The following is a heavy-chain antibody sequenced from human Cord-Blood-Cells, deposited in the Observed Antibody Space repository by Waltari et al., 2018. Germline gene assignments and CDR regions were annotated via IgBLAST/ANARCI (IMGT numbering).Heavy chain of an antibody. CDR3: ATDPAHDSSGYYYDY. V-gene: IGHV1-24*01. J-gene: IGHJ4*02. Sequence: QVQLVQPGAEVKKPGASVKVSCKVSGYTLTEYSMHWVRQDHGKGREWKGVFEPEDGETNYAQKFQGRVTMTEDTSTDTAYMELSSLRAEDSAVYYCATDPAHDSSGYYYDYWGQGTLVTVSS. D-gene: IGHD3-22*01. CDR1: GYTLTEYS. CDR2: FEPEDGET.